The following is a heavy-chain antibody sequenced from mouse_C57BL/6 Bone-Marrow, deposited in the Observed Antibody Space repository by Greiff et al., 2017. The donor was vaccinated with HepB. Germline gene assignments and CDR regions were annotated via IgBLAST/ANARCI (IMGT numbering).Heavy chain of an antibody. D-gene: IGHD1-1*01. CDR2: IDPSDSYT. J-gene: IGHJ4*01. V-gene: IGHV1-50*01. CDR3: ARSRYYGSSDYAMDY. CDR1: GYTFTSYW. Sequence: QVQLQQSGAELARPGASVKMSCKASGYTFTSYWMQWVKQRPGQGLEWIGEIDPSDSYTNYNQKFKGKATLTVDTSSSTAYMQLSSLTSEDSAVYYCARSRYYGSSDYAMDYWGQGTSVTVSS.